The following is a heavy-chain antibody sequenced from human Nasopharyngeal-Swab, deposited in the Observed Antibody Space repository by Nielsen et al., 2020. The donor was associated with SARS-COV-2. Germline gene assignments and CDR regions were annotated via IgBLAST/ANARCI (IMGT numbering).Heavy chain of an antibody. J-gene: IGHJ5*02. Sequence: GGSLRLSCAASGFTFRTYNMNWVRQAPGKGLEWVSSISSSSNSIYYADSVKGRFTISRDNAKNSLYLQMNSLRVEDTGIFFCARRIHDNTYEWFDTWGQGTPVTVSS. CDR2: ISSSSNSI. V-gene: IGHV3-21*01. D-gene: IGHD2/OR15-2a*01. CDR3: ARRIHDNTYEWFDT. CDR1: GFTFRTYN.